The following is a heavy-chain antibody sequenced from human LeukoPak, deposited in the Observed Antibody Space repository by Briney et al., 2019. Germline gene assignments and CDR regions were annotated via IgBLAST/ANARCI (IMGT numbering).Heavy chain of an antibody. CDR1: GGTFSSYA. CDR3: ASNYYDSSGYYSLDY. J-gene: IGHJ4*02. CDR2: IIPIFGTA. V-gene: IGHV1-69*01. D-gene: IGHD3-22*01. Sequence: GSSVTVSCKASGGTFSSYAISWVRQAPGQRLEWMGGIIPIFGTANYAQKFQGRVTITADESTSTAYMELSSLRSEDTAVYYCASNYYDSSGYYSLDYWGQGTLVTVSS.